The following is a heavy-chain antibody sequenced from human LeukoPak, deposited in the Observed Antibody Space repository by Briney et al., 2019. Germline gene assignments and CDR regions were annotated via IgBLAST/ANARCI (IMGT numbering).Heavy chain of an antibody. Sequence: ASVKVSCKASGYTFTSHGLSWARQAPGQGLEWMGWISIYSGNTNYAQKFQDRISMTTDTSTNTAYMELRSLKSDDTAVYYCARDPGGTWGFDYWGQGAQVTVSS. CDR2: ISIYSGNT. CDR3: ARDPGGTWGFDY. CDR1: GYTFTSHG. J-gene: IGHJ4*02. V-gene: IGHV1-18*01. D-gene: IGHD7-27*01.